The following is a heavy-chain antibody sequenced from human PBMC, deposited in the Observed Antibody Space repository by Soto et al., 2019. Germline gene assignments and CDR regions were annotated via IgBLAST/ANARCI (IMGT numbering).Heavy chain of an antibody. D-gene: IGHD2-15*01. V-gene: IGHV5-10-1*03. J-gene: IGHJ5*02. CDR1: GYSFTSYW. CDR2: IDPSDSYT. Sequence: EVQLVQSGAEVKKPGESLRISCKGSGYSFTSYWISWVRQMPGKGLEWMGRIDPSDSYTNYSPSFQGHVTISADKSISTAYLQWSSLKASDTAMYYCARQARRVAGFLNWFDPWGQGTLVTVSS. CDR3: ARQARRVAGFLNWFDP.